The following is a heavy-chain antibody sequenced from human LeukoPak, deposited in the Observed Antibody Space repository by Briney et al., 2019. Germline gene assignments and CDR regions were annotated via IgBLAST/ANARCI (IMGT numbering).Heavy chain of an antibody. J-gene: IGHJ6*03. CDR3: ARRGIVVVPAVYYMDV. D-gene: IGHD2-2*01. V-gene: IGHV3-48*04. CDR1: GFIFSSYG. CDR2: ISTGSGTI. Sequence: GGSLRLSCAASGFIFSSYGMNWVRQAPGKGLEWVSYISTGSGTIKYADSVKGRFTISRDNAKNSLSLQMNSLRAEDTAVYYCARRGIVVVPAVYYMDVWGKGTTVTVSS.